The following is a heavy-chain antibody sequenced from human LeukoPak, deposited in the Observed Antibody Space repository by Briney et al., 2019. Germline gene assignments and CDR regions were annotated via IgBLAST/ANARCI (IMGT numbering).Heavy chain of an antibody. CDR3: AKDIIQIAAAGTSFDY. Sequence: GGSLRLSCAASGFTLSSYWMHWVRHTPGKGPVWVSRINSDGSSTSYADSVKGRFTISRDNAKNSLYLQMNSLRAEDTALYYCAKDIIQIAAAGTSFDYWGQGTLVTVSS. V-gene: IGHV3-74*01. J-gene: IGHJ4*02. CDR2: INSDGSST. D-gene: IGHD6-13*01. CDR1: GFTLSSYW.